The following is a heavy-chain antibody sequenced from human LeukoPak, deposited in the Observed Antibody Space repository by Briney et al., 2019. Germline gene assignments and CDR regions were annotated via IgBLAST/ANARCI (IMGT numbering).Heavy chain of an antibody. V-gene: IGHV3-11*04. CDR3: ARAGRGLRYFDWLTYDY. Sequence: GGSLRLSCAASGFTFSDYYMSWIRQAPGKGLEWVSYISSSGSTIYYAGSVKGRFTISRDNAKNTLYLQMNSLRAEDTAVYYCARAGRGLRYFDWLTYDYWGQGTLVTVSS. D-gene: IGHD3-9*01. J-gene: IGHJ4*02. CDR2: ISSSGSTI. CDR1: GFTFSDYY.